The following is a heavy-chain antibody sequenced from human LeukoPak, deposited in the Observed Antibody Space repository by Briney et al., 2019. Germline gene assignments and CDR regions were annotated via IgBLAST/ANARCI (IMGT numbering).Heavy chain of an antibody. V-gene: IGHV1-18*01. J-gene: IGHJ4*02. CDR2: ISAYNGNT. Sequence: GASVKVSCKASGYTFTSYGISWVRQAPGQGLEWMGWISAYNGNTNYAQKLQGRVTMTTDTSTSTAYMELRSLRSDDTAVYYCATPYVWGSYRSPRGYYFDYWGQGTLVTVSS. CDR1: GYTFTSYG. D-gene: IGHD3-16*02. CDR3: ATPYVWGSYRSPRGYYFDY.